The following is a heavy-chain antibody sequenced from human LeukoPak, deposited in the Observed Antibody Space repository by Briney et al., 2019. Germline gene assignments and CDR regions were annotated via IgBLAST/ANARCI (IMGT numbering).Heavy chain of an antibody. V-gene: IGHV1-18*01. J-gene: IGHJ5*02. CDR1: GYTFTSYG. CDR2: ISAYNGNT. CDR3: ARTAVVVVAATSNWFDP. D-gene: IGHD2-15*01. Sequence: ASVKVSCKASGYTFTSYGISWVRQAPGQGLEWMGWISAYNGNTNYAQKLQGRVTMTTDTSTSTAYMELRSLRSDDTAVYYCARTAVVVVAATSNWFDPWGQGTLVTVS.